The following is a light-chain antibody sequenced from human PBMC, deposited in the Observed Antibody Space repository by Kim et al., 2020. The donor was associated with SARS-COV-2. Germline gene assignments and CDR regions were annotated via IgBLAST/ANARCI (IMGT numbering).Light chain of an antibody. CDR3: QQYGRSWT. J-gene: IGKJ1*01. V-gene: IGKV3-20*01. CDR2: AAS. CDR1: QSVYSNY. Sequence: EIVLTQSPGTLSLSPGERATLSCRASQSVYSNYLAWYQQKPGQAPRLLIYAASSRATGIPDRFSGSGSGTDFTLTISRLQPEDFAVYYYQQYGRSWTFGQGTKVDIK.